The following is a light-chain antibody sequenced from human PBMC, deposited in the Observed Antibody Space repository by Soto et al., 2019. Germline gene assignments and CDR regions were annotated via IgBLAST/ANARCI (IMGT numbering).Light chain of an antibody. CDR3: QQYNSYPS. J-gene: IGKJ4*01. CDR1: QSISSW. CDR2: KAS. Sequence: DIQMTQSPSTLSASVGDRVTITCRASQSISSWLAWYQQKPGKAPKLLIYKASSLESGVPSRFSGSGSGTEFILTISSLQADDVATYYCQQYNSYPSFGGGTKVEIK. V-gene: IGKV1-5*03.